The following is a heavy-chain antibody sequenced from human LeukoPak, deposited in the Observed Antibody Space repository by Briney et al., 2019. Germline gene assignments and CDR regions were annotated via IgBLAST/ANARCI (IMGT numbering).Heavy chain of an antibody. J-gene: IGHJ4*02. CDR1: GFTFSSYS. D-gene: IGHD3-16*01. Sequence: GGSLRLSCAASGFTFSSYSMNWVRQAPGKGLEWVANINHDNTENNYLDSVKGRFTISRDNAQNSLYLQLNGLRVEDTAVYYCTRRLDDWGQGTLVTVSS. V-gene: IGHV3-7*01. CDR3: TRRLDD. CDR2: INHDNTEN.